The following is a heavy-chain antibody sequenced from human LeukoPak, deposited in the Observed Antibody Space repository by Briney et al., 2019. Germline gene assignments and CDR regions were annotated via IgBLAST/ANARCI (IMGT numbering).Heavy chain of an antibody. D-gene: IGHD3-22*01. CDR1: GFTFGSYG. CDR3: AIMHGYYDGSGYWVQ. CDR2: TPNADRT. Sequence: GGSLRLSCAASGFTFGSYGMSWVRQAPGKGLEWVSFTPNADRTSCADSVEGRFTISRDNPRNTLYMQMNSLRDEDTALYYCAIMHGYYDGSGYWVQWGQGTLVTVSS. J-gene: IGHJ1*01. V-gene: IGHV3-23*01.